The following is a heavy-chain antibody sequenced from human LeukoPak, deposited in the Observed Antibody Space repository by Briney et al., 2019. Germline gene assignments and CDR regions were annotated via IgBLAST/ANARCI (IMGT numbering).Heavy chain of an antibody. CDR2: IYYSGST. J-gene: IGHJ4*02. Sequence: NTSETLSLTCTVSGGSISSYYWSWIRQPPGKGLEWIGYIYYSGSTNYNPSLKSRVTISVDTSKNQFSLKLSSVTAADTAVYYCARHQGGTRKDRGVIRYFDYWGQGTLVTVSS. D-gene: IGHD3-10*01. V-gene: IGHV4-59*08. CDR1: GGSISSYY. CDR3: ARHQGGTRKDRGVIRYFDY.